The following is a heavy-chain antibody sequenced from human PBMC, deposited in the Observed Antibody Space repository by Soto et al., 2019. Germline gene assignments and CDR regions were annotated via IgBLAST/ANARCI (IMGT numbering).Heavy chain of an antibody. CDR2: INPILSMS. Sequence: QVQLVQSGAEVKKPGSSVRVSCKASGDTFNFYSINWVRQAPGLGLEWMGRINPILSMSNYAQRFQGRVTMTADKSTSTADMELSSRRSEDTAMYYCARSYGSGYRAFDSWGQGALVTVSS. CDR3: ARSYGSGYRAFDS. CDR1: GDTFNFYS. D-gene: IGHD3-10*01. J-gene: IGHJ4*02. V-gene: IGHV1-69*02.